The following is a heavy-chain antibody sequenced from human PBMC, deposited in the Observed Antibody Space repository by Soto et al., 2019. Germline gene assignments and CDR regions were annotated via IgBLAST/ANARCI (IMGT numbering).Heavy chain of an antibody. CDR3: ARGDSYYDFGIEC. J-gene: IGHJ4*02. CDR2: ISGSGART. Sequence: RGSLRLSCAVSGFTFSNYAMSWVRQAPGKGLEWVTSISGSGARTYYADYVKGRITTSRDNPKNTLFLQVSSLRDEDTAVYYCARGDSYYDFGIECWGQGTVVTVSS. V-gene: IGHV3-23*01. D-gene: IGHD3-3*01. CDR1: GFTFSNYA.